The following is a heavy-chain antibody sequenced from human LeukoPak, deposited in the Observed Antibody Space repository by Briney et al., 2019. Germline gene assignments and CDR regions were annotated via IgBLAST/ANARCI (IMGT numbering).Heavy chain of an antibody. J-gene: IGHJ4*02. CDR1: GFTFSSYS. D-gene: IGHD1-7*01. Sequence: GGSLRLSCAASGFTFSSYSMNWVRQAPGKGLEWVSSISSSSSYIYYADSVKGRFTISRDNVKNSLYLQMNSLRAEDTAVYYCARKLRDGFDYWGQGTLVTVSS. CDR2: ISSSSSYI. V-gene: IGHV3-21*01. CDR3: ARKLRDGFDY.